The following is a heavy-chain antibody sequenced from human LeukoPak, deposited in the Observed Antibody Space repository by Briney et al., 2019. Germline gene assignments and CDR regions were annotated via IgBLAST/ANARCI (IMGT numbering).Heavy chain of an antibody. J-gene: IGHJ4*02. CDR3: ARGLGYCSGGSCPLGGY. D-gene: IGHD2-15*01. CDR1: GGSISSYY. V-gene: IGHV4-34*01. Sequence: SETLSLTCTVSGGSISSYYWSWIRQPPGKGLEWIGEINHSGSTNYNPSLKSRVTISVDTSKNQFSLKLSSVTAADTAVYYCARGLGYCSGGSCPLGGYWGQGTLVTVSS. CDR2: INHSGST.